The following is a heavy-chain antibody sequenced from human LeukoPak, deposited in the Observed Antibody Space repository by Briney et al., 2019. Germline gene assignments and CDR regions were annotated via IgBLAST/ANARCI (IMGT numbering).Heavy chain of an antibody. Sequence: PGGSLRLSCAASGFTFSSYCMSWVRQAPGKGLEWVANIKQDGSEKYYVDSVKGRFTISRDNAKNSLYLQMNSLRAEDTAVCYCARDRTNNYDSSGYYPNVYYFDYWGQGTLVTVSS. D-gene: IGHD3-22*01. J-gene: IGHJ4*02. CDR1: GFTFSSYC. V-gene: IGHV3-7*01. CDR3: ARDRTNNYDSSGYYPNVYYFDY. CDR2: IKQDGSEK.